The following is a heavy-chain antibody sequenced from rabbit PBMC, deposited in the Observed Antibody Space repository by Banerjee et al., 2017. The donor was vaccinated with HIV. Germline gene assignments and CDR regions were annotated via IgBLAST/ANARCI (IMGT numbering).Heavy chain of an antibody. CDR1: GFSFSSSYW. CDR2: IYTGSGST. D-gene: IGHD6-1*01. J-gene: IGHJ4*01. Sequence: QEQLVESGGDLVQPEGSLTLTCTASGFSFSSSYWICWVRQAPGKGLEWIACIYTGSGSTYYASWAKGRFTITRSTSLNTVTLQLNSLTAADTATYFCARGDSGAYDGNAYATSFNLWGPGTLVTVS. V-gene: IGHV1S45*01. CDR3: ARGDSGAYDGNAYATSFNL.